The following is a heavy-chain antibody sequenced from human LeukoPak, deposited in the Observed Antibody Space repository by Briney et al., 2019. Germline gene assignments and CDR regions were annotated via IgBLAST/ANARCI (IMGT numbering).Heavy chain of an antibody. J-gene: IGHJ4*02. Sequence: GGSLRLSCATSGFSFTDYPMNWVRQAPGKGLEWISNIRTTAEGAKYAYYADSVKGRVTISRDDGKNTLYLHMNSLRAEDTAVYYCARDNYDYGDYYFDYWGQGTLVTVSS. CDR1: GFSFTDYP. CDR2: IRTTAEGAKYA. V-gene: IGHV3-48*01. D-gene: IGHD4-17*01. CDR3: ARDNYDYGDYYFDY.